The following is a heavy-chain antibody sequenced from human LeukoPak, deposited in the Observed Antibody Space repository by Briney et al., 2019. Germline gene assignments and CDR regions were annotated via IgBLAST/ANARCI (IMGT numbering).Heavy chain of an antibody. Sequence: SVKVSCKASGYTFTGYYMHWVRQAPGQGLEWMGGIIPIFGTANYAQKFQGRVTITADKSTSTAYMELSSLRSEDTAVYYCARAPSSAPGVGDYWGQGTLVTVSS. CDR1: GYTFTGYY. J-gene: IGHJ4*02. CDR2: IIPIFGTA. V-gene: IGHV1-69*06. D-gene: IGHD6-6*01. CDR3: ARAPSSAPGVGDY.